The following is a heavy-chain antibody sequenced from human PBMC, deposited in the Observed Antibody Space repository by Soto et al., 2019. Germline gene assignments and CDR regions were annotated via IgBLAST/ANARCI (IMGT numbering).Heavy chain of an antibody. D-gene: IGHD2-21*02. CDR1: GYSFTSYW. CDR3: ARHPPYCGGDCLHAFDL. Sequence: GESLKISCEGFGYSFTSYWIGWVRRVPGKGVEWMASIYASDSDTKYNPSLQGQVTVSVDKSINTAFLQWNSLKASDTAIYYCARHPPYCGGDCLHAFDLWGQGTVVTVSS. CDR2: IYASDSDT. J-gene: IGHJ3*01. V-gene: IGHV5-51*01.